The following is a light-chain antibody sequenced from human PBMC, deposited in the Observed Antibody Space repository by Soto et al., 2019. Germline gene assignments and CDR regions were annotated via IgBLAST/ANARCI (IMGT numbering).Light chain of an antibody. Sequence: QPVLTRPPSASGTPGQRVTISCSGSSSNIESNFVYWYQQFPGTAPRLLIYRNNQRPSGVPDRFSGSKSGTSASLAISALRSEDEADYYCTVWDDSLRGRLFGGGTKLTVL. CDR3: TVWDDSLRGRL. J-gene: IGLJ2*01. CDR2: RNN. CDR1: SSNIESNF. V-gene: IGLV1-47*01.